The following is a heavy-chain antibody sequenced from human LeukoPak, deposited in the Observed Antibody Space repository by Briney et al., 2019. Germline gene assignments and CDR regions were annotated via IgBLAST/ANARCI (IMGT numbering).Heavy chain of an antibody. CDR3: ARGGFDVWGNYRPDY. CDR1: GYSFTSYD. Sequence: ASAKVSCKASGYSFTSYDINWVRQAAGQGLEWMGWINPNSGHAGLARKFQGRVTVTRDISIDTAYMEVDTLKSEDTAVYYCARGGFDVWGNYRPDYWGQGTPVTVSP. CDR2: INPNSGHA. J-gene: IGHJ4*02. V-gene: IGHV1-8*01. D-gene: IGHD3-16*02.